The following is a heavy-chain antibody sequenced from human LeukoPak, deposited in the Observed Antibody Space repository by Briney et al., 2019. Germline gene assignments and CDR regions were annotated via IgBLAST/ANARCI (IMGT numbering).Heavy chain of an antibody. CDR3: AKAPYSYGYIRWFDP. J-gene: IGHJ5*02. V-gene: IGHV3-23*01. CDR1: GFTFSSYA. CDR2: ISGSGGST. D-gene: IGHD5-18*01. Sequence: GGPLRLSCAASGFTFSSYAMSWVRQAPGKGLEWVSAISGSGGSTYYADSVKGRFTISRDDSKNTLYLQMNSLRAEDTAVYYCAKAPYSYGYIRWFDPWGQGTLVTVSS.